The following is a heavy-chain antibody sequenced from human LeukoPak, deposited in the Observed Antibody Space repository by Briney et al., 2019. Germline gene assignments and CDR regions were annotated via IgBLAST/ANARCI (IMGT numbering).Heavy chain of an antibody. D-gene: IGHD2-2*01. CDR3: ARGEYQLPQGN. CDR2: IYSGGST. Sequence: GGSLRLSCAASGFTVSSNYMSWVRQAPGKGLEWVSVIYSGGSTYYADSVKGRFTISRDNSKNTLYLQMNSLRAEDTAVYYCARGEYQLPQGNWGQGTLDTVSS. CDR1: GFTVSSNY. V-gene: IGHV3-66*02. J-gene: IGHJ4*02.